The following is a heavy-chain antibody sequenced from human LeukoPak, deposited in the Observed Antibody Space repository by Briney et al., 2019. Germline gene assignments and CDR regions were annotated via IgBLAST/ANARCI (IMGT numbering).Heavy chain of an antibody. Sequence: ASVKVSCKASGYTFTSYGISWVRQAPGQGLEWMGWISAYNGNTNYAQKLQGRVTMTTDTSTSTAYMELRSLRSDDTAVYYCARVGGIYYDSSGYFQYFDYWGQGTLVTVSS. J-gene: IGHJ4*02. D-gene: IGHD3-22*01. V-gene: IGHV1-18*01. CDR2: ISAYNGNT. CDR3: ARVGGIYYDSSGYFQYFDY. CDR1: GYTFTSYG.